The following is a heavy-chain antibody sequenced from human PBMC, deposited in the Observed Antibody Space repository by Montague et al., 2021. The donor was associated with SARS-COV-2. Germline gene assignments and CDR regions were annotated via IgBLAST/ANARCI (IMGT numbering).Heavy chain of an antibody. V-gene: IGHV4-39*07. J-gene: IGHJ4*02. Sequence: SETLSLTCTVSGGSISSSNYFWGWIRQPPGKGLEWIGSIYFGGGTXYXXXXKXRVTISVDTSKNHFSLKLTSVTAADTAVYYCARDVGKGFSGCETEGGFDYWGQGTPVTVSS. D-gene: IGHD5-12*01. CDR3: ARDVGKGFSGCETEGGFDY. CDR1: GGSISSSNYF. CDR2: IYFGGGT.